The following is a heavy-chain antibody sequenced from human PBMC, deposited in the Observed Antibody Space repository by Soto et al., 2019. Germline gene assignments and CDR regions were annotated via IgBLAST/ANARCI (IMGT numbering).Heavy chain of an antibody. CDR1: GFTFSSYA. J-gene: IGHJ6*02. D-gene: IGHD6-25*01. CDR2: ISGSGGST. Sequence: EVQLLESGGGLVQPGGSLRLSCAASGFTFSSYAMSWVRQAPGKGLEWVSAISGSGGSTYYADSVKGRFTISRDNSKNTLYLQMNSLRAEDTAVYYCAREGRLYDYYYYYGMDVWGQGTTVTVSS. CDR3: AREGRLYDYYYYYGMDV. V-gene: IGHV3-23*01.